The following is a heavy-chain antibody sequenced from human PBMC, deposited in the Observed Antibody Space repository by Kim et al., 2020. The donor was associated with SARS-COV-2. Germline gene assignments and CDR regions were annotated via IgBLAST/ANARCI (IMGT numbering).Heavy chain of an antibody. D-gene: IGHD7-27*01. CDR3: ARANNWGLFDWFDP. Sequence: GGSLRLSCAASGFTFSSYWMSWVRQAPGKGLEWVANIKQDGSEKYYVDSVKGRFTISRDNAKNSLYLQMNSLRAEDTAVYYCARANNWGLFDWFDPWGQGTLVTVSS. V-gene: IGHV3-7*03. CDR1: GFTFSSYW. CDR2: IKQDGSEK. J-gene: IGHJ5*02.